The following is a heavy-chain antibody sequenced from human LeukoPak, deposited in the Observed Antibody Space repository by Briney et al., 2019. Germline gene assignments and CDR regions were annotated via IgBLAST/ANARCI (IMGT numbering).Heavy chain of an antibody. CDR2: INPNSGGT. V-gene: IGHV1-2*02. D-gene: IGHD3-22*01. CDR3: ARVANYYDSSAAGY. CDR1: GYTFTGYY. Sequence: ASVKVSCKASGYTFTGYYMHWVRQAPGQGLEWMGWINPNSGGTNYAQKFQGRVTMTRDTSIGTAYMELSRLRSDDTAVYYCARVANYYDSSAAGYWGQGTLVTVSS. J-gene: IGHJ4*02.